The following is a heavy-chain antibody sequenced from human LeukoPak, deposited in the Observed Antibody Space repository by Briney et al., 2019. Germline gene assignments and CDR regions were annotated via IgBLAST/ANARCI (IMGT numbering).Heavy chain of an antibody. J-gene: IGHJ3*02. Sequence: SQTLSLTCTVSGRSISSGDYYWSWIRQPPGKGLEWIGYIYYSGSTYYNPSLKSRVTISVDTSKNQFSLKLSSVTAADTAVYYCARAVGPDAFDIWGQGTMVTVSS. D-gene: IGHD1-26*01. V-gene: IGHV4-30-4*08. CDR3: ARAVGPDAFDI. CDR1: GRSISSGDYY. CDR2: IYYSGST.